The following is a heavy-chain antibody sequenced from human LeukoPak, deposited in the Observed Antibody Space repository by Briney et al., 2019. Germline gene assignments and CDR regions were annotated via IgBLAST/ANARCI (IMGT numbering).Heavy chain of an antibody. J-gene: IGHJ6*02. V-gene: IGHV1-2*02. D-gene: IGHD1-20*01. Sequence: GGSATVSCKASGYTFTGYYMHWVRQAPGQGLEWMGWINPNSGDTNYAQKFQGRVTMTRDTSISTAYMELSRLRSDATAVYYCARGDNWNGNYYYGMDVWGQGTTVTVSS. CDR1: GYTFTGYY. CDR2: INPNSGDT. CDR3: ARGDNWNGNYYYGMDV.